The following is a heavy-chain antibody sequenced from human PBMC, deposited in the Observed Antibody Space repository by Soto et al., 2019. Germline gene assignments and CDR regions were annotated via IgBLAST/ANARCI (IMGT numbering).Heavy chain of an antibody. J-gene: IGHJ4*02. CDR3: ARDAPDYYDSSGYSAVY. D-gene: IGHD3-22*01. CDR1: GFTVSSNY. V-gene: IGHV3-66*01. CDR2: IYSGGST. Sequence: PGGSRRRSWAASGFTVSSNYMSWVRQAPGKGLEWVSVIYSGGSTYYADSVKGRFTISRDNSKNTLYLQMNSLRAEDTAVYYCARDAPDYYDSSGYSAVYWGQGTLVTVSS.